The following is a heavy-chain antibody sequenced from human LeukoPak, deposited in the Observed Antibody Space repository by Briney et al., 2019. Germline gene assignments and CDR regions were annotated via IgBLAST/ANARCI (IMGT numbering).Heavy chain of an antibody. CDR1: GGSIGSYY. V-gene: IGHV4-59*01. J-gene: IGHJ4*02. CDR2: IYYSGST. CDR3: ARGLYYYDSGSYSNYFDY. Sequence: SETLSLTCPVSGGSIGSYYWSWIRQPPGKGLEWIGFIYYSGSTSYNPSLKSRVTISVDTSKNQFSLKLSSVTAADTAVYYCARGLYYYDSGSYSNYFDYWGQATLVTVSS. D-gene: IGHD3-10*01.